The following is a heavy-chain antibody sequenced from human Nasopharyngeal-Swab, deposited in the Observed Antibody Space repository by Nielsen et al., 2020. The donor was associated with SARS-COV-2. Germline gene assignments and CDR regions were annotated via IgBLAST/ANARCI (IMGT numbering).Heavy chain of an antibody. CDR3: ARRVTDIRFFDY. D-gene: IGHD2-21*02. J-gene: IGHJ4*02. CDR2: IYWHDER. CDR1: GFSLSTSGVG. Sequence: SGPTLVKPTETLRLTCTFSGFSLSTSGVGVGWIRQPPGKALEWLALIYWHDERRYRPSLKSRLTIPKDTSKNQVVLTMTNMDPLDTGTYFCARRVTDIRFFDYWGQGTLVTVSS. V-gene: IGHV2-5*01.